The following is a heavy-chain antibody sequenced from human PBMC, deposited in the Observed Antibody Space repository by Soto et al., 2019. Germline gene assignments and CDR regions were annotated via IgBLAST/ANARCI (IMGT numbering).Heavy chain of an antibody. J-gene: IGHJ5*02. CDR1: GFTFSSYG. Sequence: QVQLVESGGAVVQPGRSLRLSCAASGFTFSSYGMHWVRQAPGKGLEWVAVIWYDGSNKYYADSVKGRFTISRDNSKNTLYLQMNGLRAEDPAVYYCARERSGIAVSGWNNWFDPWGQGTLVTVSS. V-gene: IGHV3-33*01. CDR2: IWYDGSNK. CDR3: ARERSGIAVSGWNNWFDP. D-gene: IGHD6-19*01.